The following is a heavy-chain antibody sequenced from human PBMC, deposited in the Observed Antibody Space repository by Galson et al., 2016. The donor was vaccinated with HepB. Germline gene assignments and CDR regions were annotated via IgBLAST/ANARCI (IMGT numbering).Heavy chain of an antibody. D-gene: IGHD5-18*01. V-gene: IGHV3-23*01. Sequence: SLRLSCAASGFTFTSYAMSWVRQAPGKGLEWVSGITGSGAGTDYADSVKGRFTISRDNSKNTLYLQMYSLRAEDTAVYYCARAWIHLYDLDYWGQGALVTVSS. J-gene: IGHJ4*02. CDR2: ITGSGAGT. CDR1: GFTFTSYA. CDR3: ARAWIHLYDLDY.